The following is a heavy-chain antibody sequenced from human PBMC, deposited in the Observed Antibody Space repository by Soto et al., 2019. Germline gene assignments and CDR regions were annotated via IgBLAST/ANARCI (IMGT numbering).Heavy chain of an antibody. CDR1: GGSISSGDYY. CDR2: IYYIGST. CDR3: ARFYGSGRPNTARYYYYGMDV. V-gene: IGHV4-30-4*01. J-gene: IGHJ6*04. Sequence: PSETLSLTCTVSGGSISSGDYYWSWIRQPPGNGLEWIGYIYYIGSTYYNPSLKSRVTISVDTSKNQFSLKLSSVTAADTAVYYCARFYGSGRPNTARYYYYGMDVWGKGTTLTVYS. D-gene: IGHD3-10*01.